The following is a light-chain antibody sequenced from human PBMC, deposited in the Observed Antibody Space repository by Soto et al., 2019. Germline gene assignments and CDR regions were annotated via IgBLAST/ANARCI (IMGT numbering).Light chain of an antibody. V-gene: IGLV2-14*01. J-gene: IGLJ3*02. CDR2: DVS. CDR1: SSDVGGYNY. Sequence: QSVLTQSASVSGSPGQSITISCTGTSSDVGGYNYVSWYQQHPGKAPKLIIYDVSNRPSGVSTRFSCSKSGNTASLTISGLQAYDEADYSCSSYTSTNSWVFGGGTKLTVL. CDR3: SSYTSTNSWV.